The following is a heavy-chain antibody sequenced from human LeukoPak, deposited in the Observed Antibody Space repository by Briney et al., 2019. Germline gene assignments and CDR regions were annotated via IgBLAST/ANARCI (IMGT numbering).Heavy chain of an antibody. D-gene: IGHD3-22*01. J-gene: IGHJ4*02. CDR1: GFTFSRYA. CDR3: YIPYYDTSAYKGY. Sequence: GGSLRLSCAASGFTFSRYAMSWVRQAPGKGLEWVSAISGSGGSTYYADSVKGRFTISRDNSKNTLYLQMNSLRAADTAVYYCYIPYYDTSAYKGYWGQGTLVTVSS. CDR2: ISGSGGST. V-gene: IGHV3-23*01.